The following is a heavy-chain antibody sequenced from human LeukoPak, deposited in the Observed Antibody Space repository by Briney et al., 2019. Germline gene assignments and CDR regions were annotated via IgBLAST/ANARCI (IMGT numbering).Heavy chain of an antibody. Sequence: GASVKVSCKASGYTSTDYFMHWIRQAPGQGLEWMGIINPGTGVTSYAQQFQGKVTMTRDTSASTVYMELTSLRSEDTAIYFCARASMWYAYGADWGQGTQVTVSS. CDR3: ARASMWYAYGAD. CDR1: GYTSTDYF. J-gene: IGHJ4*02. CDR2: INPGTGVT. D-gene: IGHD4/OR15-4a*01. V-gene: IGHV1-46*01.